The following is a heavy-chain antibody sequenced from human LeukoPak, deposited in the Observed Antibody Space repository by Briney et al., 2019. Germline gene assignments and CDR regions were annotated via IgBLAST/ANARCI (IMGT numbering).Heavy chain of an antibody. J-gene: IGHJ4*02. CDR1: GGSFSGYY. Sequence: SSETLSLTCAVYGGSFSGYYWSWIRQPPGKGLEWIGEINHSGSTNYNPSLKSRVTISVDTSKNQFSLKLSSVTAADTAVYYCARRYITMIVVVRGRGGFDYWGQGTLVTVSS. CDR3: ARRYITMIVVVRGRGGFDY. CDR2: INHSGST. D-gene: IGHD3-22*01. V-gene: IGHV4-34*01.